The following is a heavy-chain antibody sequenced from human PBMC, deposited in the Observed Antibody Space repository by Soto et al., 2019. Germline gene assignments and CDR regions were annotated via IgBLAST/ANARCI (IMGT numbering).Heavy chain of an antibody. Sequence: ASVKVSCKASGYTFTSYDINWVRQATGQGLEWMGWMNPNSGNTGYAQKFQGRVTMTRNTSISTAYMELSSLRSEDTAVYYCARSRCSSTSCPRYASYYYYYMDVWGKGTTVTVSS. V-gene: IGHV1-8*01. D-gene: IGHD2-2*01. CDR2: MNPNSGNT. CDR3: ARSRCSSTSCPRYASYYYYYMDV. J-gene: IGHJ6*03. CDR1: GYTFTSYD.